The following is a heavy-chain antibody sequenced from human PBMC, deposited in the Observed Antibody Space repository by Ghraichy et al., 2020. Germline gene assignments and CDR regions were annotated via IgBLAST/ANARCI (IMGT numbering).Heavy chain of an antibody. Sequence: SGPTLVKPTQTLTLTCTFSGFSFRTSGMCVSWVRQPPGKALEWLARIDWDDDKFYSTSLTTRLTISKDTSKNQVVLTMTNMDPVDTATYYCARLQYCSTTSCYYFDYWCQGTPGTVSS. CDR3: ARLQYCSTTSCYYFDY. CDR2: IDWDDDK. D-gene: IGHD2-2*01. CDR1: GFSFRTSGMC. V-gene: IGHV2-70*17. J-gene: IGHJ4*02.